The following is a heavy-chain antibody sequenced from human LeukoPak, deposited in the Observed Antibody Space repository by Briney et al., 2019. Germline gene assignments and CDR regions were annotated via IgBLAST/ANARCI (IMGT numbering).Heavy chain of an antibody. V-gene: IGHV3-7*01. Sequence: PGGSLRLSCAASGFTFSSYWMSWVRQAPGKGLEWVANIKQDGNEKYYVDSVKGRFTISRDNAKNSLYLQMNSLRAEDTAVYYCARGSKGSSWHNWFDPWGQGTLVTVSS. J-gene: IGHJ5*02. CDR1: GFTFSSYW. D-gene: IGHD6-13*01. CDR2: IKQDGNEK. CDR3: ARGSKGSSWHNWFDP.